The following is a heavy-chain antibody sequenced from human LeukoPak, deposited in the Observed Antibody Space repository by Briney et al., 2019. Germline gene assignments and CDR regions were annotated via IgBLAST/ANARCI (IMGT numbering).Heavy chain of an antibody. CDR2: IYHSGST. CDR1: GGSISSGGYY. Sequence: PSETLSLTCTVSGGSISSGGYYWSWIRQPPGKGLEWIGYIYHSGSTYYNPSLKSRVTISVDRSKNQLSLKLSSVTAADTAVYYCARATGEGKYTRPLAALKYYFDYWGQGTLVTVSS. D-gene: IGHD1-1*01. J-gene: IGHJ4*02. CDR3: ARATGEGKYTRPLAALKYYFDY. V-gene: IGHV4-30-2*01.